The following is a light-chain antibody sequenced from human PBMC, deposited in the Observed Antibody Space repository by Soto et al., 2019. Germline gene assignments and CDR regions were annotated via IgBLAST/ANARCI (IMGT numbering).Light chain of an antibody. CDR2: AAS. V-gene: IGKV1-13*02. J-gene: IGKJ5*01. Sequence: AIQLTQSPSSLSASVGDRVTITCRASQDITSALAWYQQKPGKAPNLLIYAASRLKSGVPSRFSGSGSGTDFTLTISSLQPEDFATYYCQQFSSYVITFGQGTRLE. CDR1: QDITSA. CDR3: QQFSSYVIT.